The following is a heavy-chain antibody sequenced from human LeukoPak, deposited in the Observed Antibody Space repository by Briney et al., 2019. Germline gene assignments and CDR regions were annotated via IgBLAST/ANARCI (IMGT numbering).Heavy chain of an antibody. J-gene: IGHJ4*02. CDR2: IIPIFGTA. CDR3: ASQSGSYAPFDY. D-gene: IGHD1-26*01. Sequence: SVKVSCKASGGTFISYAISWVRQAPGQGLEWMGGIIPIFGTANYAQKFQGRVTITADESTSTAYMELSSLRSEDTAVYYCASQSGSYAPFDYWGQGTLVTVSS. CDR1: GGTFISYA. V-gene: IGHV1-69*13.